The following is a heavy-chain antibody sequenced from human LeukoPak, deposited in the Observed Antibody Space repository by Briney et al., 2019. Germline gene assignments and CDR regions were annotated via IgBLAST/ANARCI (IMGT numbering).Heavy chain of an antibody. J-gene: IGHJ4*02. CDR2: IIPIFGTA. Sequence: SVKVSCKASGGTFSSYAISWVRQAPGQGLEWMGGIIPIFGTANYAQKFQGRVTMTTDTSTSTAYMELRSLRSDDTAVYYCARAWVVGVPGCDYWGQGTLVTVSS. D-gene: IGHD1-26*01. CDR1: GGTFSSYA. V-gene: IGHV1-69*05. CDR3: ARAWVVGVPGCDY.